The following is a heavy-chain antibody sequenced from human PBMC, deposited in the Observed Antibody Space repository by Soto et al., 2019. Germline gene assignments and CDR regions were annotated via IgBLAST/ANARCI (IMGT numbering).Heavy chain of an antibody. D-gene: IGHD3-22*01. CDR3: ARATGGYYDSSGYYYGIHYYGMDV. CDR2: INPNSGGT. CDR1: GYAFTGYY. V-gene: IGHV1-2*04. Sequence: ASVKVSCKASGYAFTGYYMHWVRQAPGQGLEWMGWINPNSGGTNYAQKFQGWVTMTRDTSISTAYMELSRLRSDDTAVYYCARATGGYYDSSGYYYGIHYYGMDVWGTGTTVTVSS. J-gene: IGHJ6*04.